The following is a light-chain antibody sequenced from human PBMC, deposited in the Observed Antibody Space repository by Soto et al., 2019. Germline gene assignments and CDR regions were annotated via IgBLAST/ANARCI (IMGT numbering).Light chain of an antibody. CDR2: EVS. Sequence: QSALTQPPSASGSPGQSVTISCTGTSSDVGGYNYVSWYQQHPGKAPKLMIYEVSKRPSGVPDRFSGSKSGNTASLTVSGLQAEDEAGYYCSSYAGSNNRVFGTGTKLTVL. CDR1: SSDVGGYNY. CDR3: SSYAGSNNRV. V-gene: IGLV2-8*01. J-gene: IGLJ1*01.